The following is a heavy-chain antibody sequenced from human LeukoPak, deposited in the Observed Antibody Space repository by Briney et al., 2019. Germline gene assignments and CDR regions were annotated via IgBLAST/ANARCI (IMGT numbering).Heavy chain of an antibody. V-gene: IGHV1-69*05. Sequence: GASVKVSCKASGGTFSSYAISWVRQAPGQGLEWMGGIIPIFGTANYAQKFQGRVTMTRDTSTSTVYMELSSLRSEDTAVYYCAREIDDYGDYWGQGTLVTVSS. CDR3: AREIDDYGDY. J-gene: IGHJ4*02. CDR2: IIPIFGTA. CDR1: GGTFSSYA.